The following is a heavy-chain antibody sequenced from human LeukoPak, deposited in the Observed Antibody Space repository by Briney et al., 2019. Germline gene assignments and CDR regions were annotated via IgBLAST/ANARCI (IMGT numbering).Heavy chain of an antibody. D-gene: IGHD4-17*01. V-gene: IGHV1-2*02. Sequence: ASVKVSCKASGYTFTGYYIHWVRQAPGQGLEWMGWINPNSGGTNYAQKFQGRVTMTRDTSISTAYMELSRLRSDDTAVYYCAREATVTTNLFDYWGQGTLVTVSS. CDR1: GYTFTGYY. CDR2: INPNSGGT. J-gene: IGHJ4*02. CDR3: AREATVTTNLFDY.